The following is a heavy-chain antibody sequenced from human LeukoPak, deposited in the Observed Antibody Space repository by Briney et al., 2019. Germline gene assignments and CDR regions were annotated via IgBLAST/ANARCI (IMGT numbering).Heavy chain of an antibody. Sequence: PSQTLSLTCTVSGGSISSGNYYWSWIRQPAGKGLEWIGRIYSSGSTNYSPSLKSRVTISVDTSKNQFSLKLSSVTAADTAVYYCARVKYNWNDLPPNYFDYWGQGTLVTVSS. CDR1: GGSISSGNYY. V-gene: IGHV4-61*02. J-gene: IGHJ4*02. D-gene: IGHD1-1*01. CDR3: ARVKYNWNDLPPNYFDY. CDR2: IYSSGST.